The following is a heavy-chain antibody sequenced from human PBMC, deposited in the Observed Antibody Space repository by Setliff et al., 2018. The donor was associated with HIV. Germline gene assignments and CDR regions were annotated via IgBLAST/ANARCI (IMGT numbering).Heavy chain of an antibody. CDR1: GFTFSSYS. Sequence: GGSLRLSCAASGFTFSSYSMNWVRQAPGKGLEWVSSISTSSSHIYSADSLKGRFTISRDNSKNTQYLQMNSLRAEDTALYYCVKGRSGSYHWWGQGTLVTVSS. CDR3: VKGRSGSYHW. J-gene: IGHJ4*02. CDR2: ISTSSSHI. V-gene: IGHV3-21*01. D-gene: IGHD1-26*01.